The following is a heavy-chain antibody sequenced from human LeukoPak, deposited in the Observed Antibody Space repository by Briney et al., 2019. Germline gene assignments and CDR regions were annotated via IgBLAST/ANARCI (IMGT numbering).Heavy chain of an antibody. CDR2: IYYSGST. Sequence: PSETLSLTCTVSGGSISSGDYYWTWIRQPPGKGLELIGYIYYSGSTSYNPSLESRVTISVDTSKNQFSLNLSSVTAADTAVYYCATTTVTYHDAFDIWGQGTMLTVSS. CDR3: ATTTVTYHDAFDI. D-gene: IGHD4-17*01. J-gene: IGHJ3*02. V-gene: IGHV4-30-4*08. CDR1: GGSISSGDYY.